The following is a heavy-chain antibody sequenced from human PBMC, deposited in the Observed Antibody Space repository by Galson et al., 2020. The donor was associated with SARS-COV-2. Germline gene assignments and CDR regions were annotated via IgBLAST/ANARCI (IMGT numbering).Heavy chain of an antibody. CDR1: GFSFSNYE. D-gene: IGHD2-21*01. V-gene: IGHV3-48*03. Sequence: TGGSLRLSCAASGFSFSNYEMNWVRQAPGQGLEWISYISSSGRTIHYADSVKGRFTISRDNAKSSLSLQMNSLRAEDTAVYYCARLDAYGPGYWGQGTLVTVSS. CDR3: ARLDAYGPGY. J-gene: IGHJ4*02. CDR2: ISSSGRTI.